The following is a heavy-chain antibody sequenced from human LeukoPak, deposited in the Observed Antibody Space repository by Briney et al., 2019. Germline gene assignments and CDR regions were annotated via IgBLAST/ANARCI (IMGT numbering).Heavy chain of an antibody. V-gene: IGHV3-23*01. D-gene: IGHD1-26*01. Sequence: PGGSLRLSCAASGFTFSSYAMSWVRQAPGKGLEWVSAISGSGGSTYYADSVKGRFTISRDNSKNTLYLQMNSLRAEDTAVYYCAKDHPYSGSFYDAFDIWGQGTMVTVSS. CDR2: ISGSGGST. CDR1: GFTFSSYA. CDR3: AKDHPYSGSFYDAFDI. J-gene: IGHJ3*02.